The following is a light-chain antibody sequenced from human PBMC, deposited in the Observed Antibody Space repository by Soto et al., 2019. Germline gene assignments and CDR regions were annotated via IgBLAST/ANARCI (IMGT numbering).Light chain of an antibody. CDR2: EVS. CDR1: RSDVGGYNY. V-gene: IGLV2-8*01. Sequence: QSVLTQPPSASGSPGQSVTVFCTGTRSDVGGYNYVSWYQQHPGKAPKLVIYEVSKRPSGVPDRFSGSKSGNTASLTVSGLQAEDEADYYCSSYAGSNNFGVFGTGTRSPS. J-gene: IGLJ1*01. CDR3: SSYAGSNNFGV.